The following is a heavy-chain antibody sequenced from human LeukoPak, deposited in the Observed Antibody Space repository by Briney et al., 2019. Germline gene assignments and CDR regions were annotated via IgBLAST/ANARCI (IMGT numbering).Heavy chain of an antibody. V-gene: IGHV3-33*01. CDR2: VRFDGSNK. J-gene: IGHJ6*02. Sequence: GRFLRLSCAASGFTFRSHGMHWVRQAPGKGLEWVAVVRFDGSNKYYADSVKGRFIISRDNSKNTLYLQMNNLRVEDTAVYYCASQLKYGDFYYYYYAMDVWGQGTTVTVSS. D-gene: IGHD4-17*01. CDR3: ASQLKYGDFYYYYYAMDV. CDR1: GFTFRSHG.